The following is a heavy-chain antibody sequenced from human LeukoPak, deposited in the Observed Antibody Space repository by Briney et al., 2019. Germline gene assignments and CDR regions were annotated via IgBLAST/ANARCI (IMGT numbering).Heavy chain of an antibody. J-gene: IGHJ6*03. Sequence: GGSLRLSCAASGFTFDDYAMHWVRQAPGKGLEWVSGISWNSGSIGYADSVKGRFTISRDNAKNSLYLQMNSLRAEDTALYYCAKDYYDILTGSNYYYYYMDVWGKGTTVTVSS. CDR1: GFTFDDYA. CDR2: ISWNSGSI. D-gene: IGHD3-9*01. V-gene: IGHV3-9*01. CDR3: AKDYYDILTGSNYYYYYMDV.